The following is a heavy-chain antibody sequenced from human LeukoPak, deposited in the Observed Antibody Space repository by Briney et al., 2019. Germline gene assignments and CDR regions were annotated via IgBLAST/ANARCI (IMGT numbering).Heavy chain of an antibody. CDR1: GFTFSSYS. J-gene: IGHJ4*02. CDR3: ASQSSYFDY. Sequence: GGSLRLSCAASGFTFSSYSMNWVRQAPGKGLEWVSSISSSSSYTYYAGSVKGRFTISRDNAKNSLYLQMNSLRAEDTAVYYCASQSSYFDYWGQGTLVTVSS. V-gene: IGHV3-21*01. CDR2: ISSSSSYT.